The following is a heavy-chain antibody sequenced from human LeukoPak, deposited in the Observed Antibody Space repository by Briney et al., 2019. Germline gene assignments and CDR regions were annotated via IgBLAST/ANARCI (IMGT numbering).Heavy chain of an antibody. CDR3: AKARSNWYGDVFDN. CDR1: GFTFSTFA. V-gene: IGHV3-23*01. D-gene: IGHD6-13*01. J-gene: IGHJ3*02. CDR2: ISGVDGST. Sequence: GGSLRLSCAASGFTFSTFAMNWIRQAPGKGLEWVSGISGVDGSTYYADSAKGRLTISRDDPKNTLFLQMSSLRVDDTAIYYCAKARSNWYGDVFDNWGQGTMVTVSS.